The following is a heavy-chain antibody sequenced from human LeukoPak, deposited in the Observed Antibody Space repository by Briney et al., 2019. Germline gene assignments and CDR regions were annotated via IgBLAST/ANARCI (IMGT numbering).Heavy chain of an antibody. Sequence: GGSLRLSCAASGFTFSSYAMHWVRQAPGKGLEYVSAISSNGGSTYYADSVKGTFTTSRDNSKNTLYLQMSSLRAEDTAVYYCVKNSPRHYDFWSGYYFFDYWRQGTLVTVSS. CDR3: VKNSPRHYDFWSGYYFFDY. J-gene: IGHJ4*02. V-gene: IGHV3-64D*09. D-gene: IGHD3-3*01. CDR1: GFTFSSYA. CDR2: ISSNGGST.